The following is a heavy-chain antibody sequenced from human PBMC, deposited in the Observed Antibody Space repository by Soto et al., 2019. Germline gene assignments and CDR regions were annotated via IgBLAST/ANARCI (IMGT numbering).Heavy chain of an antibody. J-gene: IGHJ6*03. Sequence: ASVKISCKASGYTFTSYAMHWVRQTPGQRLEWMGWINAGNGNTKYSQKFQGRVTITRDTSASTAYIELSSLRSEGTAVYYCARDKDNYYYYMDVWGKGTTVTVSS. V-gene: IGHV1-3*01. CDR2: INAGNGNT. CDR1: GYTFTSYA. CDR3: ARDKDNYYYYMDV.